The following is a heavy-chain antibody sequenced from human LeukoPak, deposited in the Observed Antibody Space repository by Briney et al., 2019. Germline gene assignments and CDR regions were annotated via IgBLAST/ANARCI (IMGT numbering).Heavy chain of an antibody. D-gene: IGHD1-7*01. Sequence: SVKVSCKASGGTFSSYAISWVRQAPGQGLEWMGGIIPIFGTANYAQKFQGRVTITADESTSTAYTELSSLRSEDTAVYYCARDRGNWNYASPFDYWGQGTLVTVSS. V-gene: IGHV1-69*01. CDR1: GGTFSSYA. CDR2: IIPIFGTA. CDR3: ARDRGNWNYASPFDY. J-gene: IGHJ4*02.